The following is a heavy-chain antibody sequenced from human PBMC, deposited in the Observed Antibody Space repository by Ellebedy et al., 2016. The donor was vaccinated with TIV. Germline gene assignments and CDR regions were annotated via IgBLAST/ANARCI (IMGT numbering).Heavy chain of an antibody. CDR1: VLSVSSSGMR. J-gene: IGHJ3*02. CDR2: VDWDNDT. CDR3: ARISRDAFDI. Sequence: SGPTLVKPTQTLTPTCTLSVLSVSSSGMRVSWFRQPPWKALDWLACVDWDNDTFYNTSLKTRLTISKETSKNQVVLTMTVMEPVDTATYYCARISRDAFDIWGQGTMVIVSS. V-gene: IGHV2-70*04.